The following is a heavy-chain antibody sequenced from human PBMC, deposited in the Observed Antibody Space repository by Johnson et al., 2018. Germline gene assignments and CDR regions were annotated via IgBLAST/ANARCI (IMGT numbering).Heavy chain of an antibody. V-gene: IGHV3-30*18. CDR2: LSHDGRNR. CDR1: GFTLSSYT. Sequence: QVQLVQSGGGVVQPGNSLRLSCAASGFTLSSYTMHWVRQGPGKGLEWVGALSHDGRNRFYIDSVQGRFTISRDNSKNTLYLEMNSRGVEETAVYYCAKEDRPTLRPAAYFQHWGQGTLVTVSS. J-gene: IGHJ1*01. D-gene: IGHD2-15*01. CDR3: AKEDRPTLRPAAYFQH.